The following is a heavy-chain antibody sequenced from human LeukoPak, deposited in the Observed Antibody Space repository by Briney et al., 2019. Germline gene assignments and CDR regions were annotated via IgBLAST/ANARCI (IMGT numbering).Heavy chain of an antibody. V-gene: IGHV3-30*03. CDR1: GYTFTRYG. D-gene: IGHD5-12*01. J-gene: IGHJ3*02. Sequence: GGSLRLSCVISGYTFTRYGFPWVRQAPGKALEWVAYISYNGNNNYEDSVKGRFTISRDNSKNTLHLQMNGLRAEDTAVYYCARDPLDISRWANAFDIWGQGTTVSVSS. CDR2: ISYNGNNN. CDR3: ARDPLDISRWANAFDI.